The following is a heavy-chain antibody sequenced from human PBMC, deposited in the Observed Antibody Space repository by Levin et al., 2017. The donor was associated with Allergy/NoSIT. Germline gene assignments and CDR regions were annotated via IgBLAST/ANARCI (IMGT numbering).Heavy chain of an antibody. CDR3: ARGPRGTSWQYFDD. Sequence: SQTLSLTCAISGDSVSSPNAGWNWIRHSPSRGLEWLGRAYYSSKWYFDYGLSLRPRITINPDTTKNQFSLHLNSVTPEDTAVYYCARGPRGTSWQYFDDWGQGIQVTVSS. V-gene: IGHV6-1*01. D-gene: IGHD2-2*01. J-gene: IGHJ4*02. CDR1: GDSVSSPNAG. CDR2: AYYSSKWYF.